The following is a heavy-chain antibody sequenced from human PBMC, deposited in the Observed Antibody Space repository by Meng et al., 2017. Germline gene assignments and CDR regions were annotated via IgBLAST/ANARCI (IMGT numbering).Heavy chain of an antibody. Sequence: QGARVQFGGEVKKPGSAVKVSCKASGGTFSSYAISWVRQAPGQGLEWMGGIIPIFATANYAQKFQGRVTITADESTSTAYMELSSLRSEDTAVYYCAKEVDNWFDPWGQGTLVTVSS. V-gene: IGHV1-69*01. CDR1: GGTFSSYA. J-gene: IGHJ5*02. CDR2: IIPIFATA. D-gene: IGHD2-15*01. CDR3: AKEVDNWFDP.